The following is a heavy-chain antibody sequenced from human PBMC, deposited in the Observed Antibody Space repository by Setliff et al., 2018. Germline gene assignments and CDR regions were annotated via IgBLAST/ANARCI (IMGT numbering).Heavy chain of an antibody. CDR2: INPSGGST. Sequence: ASVKVSCKASGYTFTSYYMHWVRQAPGQGLEWMGIINPSGGSTSCAQKFQGRVTMTRDTSTSTVYMELNSLRSEDTAVYYCARGSEAIQLWPYCDYWGQGTLVTVSS. CDR1: GYTFTSYY. J-gene: IGHJ4*02. CDR3: ARGSEAIQLWPYCDY. D-gene: IGHD5-18*01. V-gene: IGHV1-46*01.